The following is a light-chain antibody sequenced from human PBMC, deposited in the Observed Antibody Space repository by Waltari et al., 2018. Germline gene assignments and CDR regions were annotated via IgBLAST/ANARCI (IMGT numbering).Light chain of an antibody. Sequence: QQPRKVPRYLMKVNSDGSHSKGDGIPDRFSGASSGAEGYLTISSLQSEDEADYYCQTGGHGTWVFGGGTKLTVL. CDR2: VNSDGSH. CDR3: QTGGHGTWV. J-gene: IGLJ3*02. V-gene: IGLV4-69*01.